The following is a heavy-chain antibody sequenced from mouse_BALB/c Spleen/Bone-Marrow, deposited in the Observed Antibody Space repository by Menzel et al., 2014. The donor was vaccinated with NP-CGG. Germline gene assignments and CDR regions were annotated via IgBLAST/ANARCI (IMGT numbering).Heavy chain of an antibody. CDR2: IDPANGNT. CDR1: GFNIKDTY. CDR3: ARYYYGSSLFAY. J-gene: IGHJ3*01. Sequence: EVKVVESGAELVKPGASVKLSCTASGFNIKDTYMYWVKQRPEQGLEWIGRIDPANGNTKYDPKFQDKATITADTSSNTAYPQLSSLTSEDTAVYYCARYYYGSSLFAYWGQGTLVTVSA. D-gene: IGHD1-1*01. V-gene: IGHV14-3*02.